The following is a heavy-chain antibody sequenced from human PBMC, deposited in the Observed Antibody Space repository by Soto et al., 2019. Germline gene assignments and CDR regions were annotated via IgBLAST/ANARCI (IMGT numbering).Heavy chain of an antibody. D-gene: IGHD6-13*01. CDR3: ARDRDGKNYSNLFDP. J-gene: IGHJ5*02. Sequence: YWIWCRLPLEKKQEWIGDVYYSGSTNYNPSLQSLVTISVNPSKNQFSLKLSSVTAADTAVYYCARDRDGKNYSNLFDPWGQGTLVTGS. CDR1: Y. V-gene: IGHV4-59*01. CDR2: VYYSGST.